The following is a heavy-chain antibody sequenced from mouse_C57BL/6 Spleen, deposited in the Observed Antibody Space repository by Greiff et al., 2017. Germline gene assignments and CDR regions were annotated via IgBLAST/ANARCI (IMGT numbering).Heavy chain of an antibody. CDR2: FHPYNDDT. Sequence: VQLQESGAELVKPGASVKMSCKASGYTFTTYPIEWMKQNRGKSLEWIGNFHPYNDDTKYNEKFKGKATLTVEKSSSTVYLELSRLTSDDSAVYYCARGHYYSNSFDYWGQGTTLTVSS. V-gene: IGHV1-47*01. J-gene: IGHJ2*01. CDR3: ARGHYYSNSFDY. D-gene: IGHD2-5*01. CDR1: GYTFTTYP.